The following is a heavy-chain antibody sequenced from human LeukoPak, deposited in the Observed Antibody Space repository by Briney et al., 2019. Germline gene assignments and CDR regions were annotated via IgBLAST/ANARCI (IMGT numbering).Heavy chain of an antibody. Sequence: PGGSLRLSCAASGFTVSSNYMSWVRQAPGKGLEWVSVIYSGGSTYYADSVKGRFTISRDNSKNTLYLQMNSLRAEDTAVYYCARVHGSGLYGMDVWGQGTTVTVSS. V-gene: IGHV3-66*01. CDR3: ARVHGSGLYGMDV. J-gene: IGHJ6*02. D-gene: IGHD3-10*01. CDR2: IYSGGST. CDR1: GFTVSSNY.